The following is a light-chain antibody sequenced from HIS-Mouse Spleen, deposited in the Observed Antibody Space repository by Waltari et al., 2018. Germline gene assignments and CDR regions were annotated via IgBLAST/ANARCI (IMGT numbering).Light chain of an antibody. CDR1: SSNIGSNY. J-gene: IGLJ3*02. CDR2: RNN. CDR3: AAWDDSLSGPV. V-gene: IGLV1-47*01. Sequence: QSVLTQPPSASGTPGQRVTISCSGSSSNIGSNYVYWYQQLPGTAPKLLFYRNNQRPSGVPDRFSGSKSDTSASLAISGLRSEDEADYYCAAWDDSLSGPVFGGGTKLTVL.